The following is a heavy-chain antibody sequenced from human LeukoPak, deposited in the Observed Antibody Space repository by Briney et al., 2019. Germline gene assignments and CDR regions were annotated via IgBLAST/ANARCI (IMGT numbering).Heavy chain of an antibody. J-gene: IGHJ4*02. CDR3: ARAATVTPYYFDY. CDR2: INPNSGGT. D-gene: IGHD4-17*01. V-gene: IGHV1-2*02. Sequence: ASVKVSCKTYGYTFTGYYMHWVRQAPGQGLEWMGWINPNSGGTNYAQKFQGRVTMTRDTSISTAYMELSRLRSDDTAVYDCARAATVTPYYFDYWGQGTLVTVSS. CDR1: GYTFTGYY.